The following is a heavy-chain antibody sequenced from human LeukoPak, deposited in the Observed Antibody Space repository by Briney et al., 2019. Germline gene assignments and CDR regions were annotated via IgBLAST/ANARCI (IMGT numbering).Heavy chain of an antibody. V-gene: IGHV4-39*07. CDR2: IYYSGST. CDR1: GGSISSSSYY. J-gene: IGHJ4*02. CDR3: ARDRPAHFDY. Sequence: SETLSLTCTVSGGSISSSSYYWGWIRQPPGKGLEWIGSIYYSGSTYYNPSLKSRVTISVDTSKNQFSLKLSSVTAADTAVYYCARDRPAHFDYWGQGTLVTVSS.